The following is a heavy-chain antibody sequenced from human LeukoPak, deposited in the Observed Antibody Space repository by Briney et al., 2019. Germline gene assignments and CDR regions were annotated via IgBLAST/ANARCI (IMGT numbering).Heavy chain of an antibody. V-gene: IGHV3-66*01. J-gene: IGHJ5*02. CDR2: IYSDIST. D-gene: IGHD2-21*02. CDR3: ARGVTAVPA. Sequence: GGSLRLSCAASGFTVSNNYMGWVRQAPGKGLEWVSFIYSDISTYYADSVKGRFTISRDDSKNTLFLQMNSLRAEDTAVYYCARGVTAVPAWGRGTLVTVSS. CDR1: GFTVSNNY.